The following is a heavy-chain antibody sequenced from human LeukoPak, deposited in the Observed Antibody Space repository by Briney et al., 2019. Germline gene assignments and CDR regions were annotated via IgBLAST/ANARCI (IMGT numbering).Heavy chain of an antibody. CDR1: GGSISSSSYY. CDR2: IYYSGST. V-gene: IGHV4-39*01. Sequence: SETLSLTCTVSGGSISSSSYYWGWIRQPPGKGLQWIGSIYYSGSTYYNPSLKSRVTISVDTSKNQFSLKLSSVTAADTAVYYCARSRYYDSSSFDPWGQGTLVTVSS. D-gene: IGHD3-22*01. CDR3: ARSRYYDSSSFDP. J-gene: IGHJ5*02.